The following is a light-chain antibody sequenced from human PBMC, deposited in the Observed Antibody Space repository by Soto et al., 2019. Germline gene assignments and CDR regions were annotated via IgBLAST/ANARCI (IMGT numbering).Light chain of an antibody. J-gene: IGKJ5*01. CDR3: QQYNNWPPIT. Sequence: EIMMTQSPATLSVSPGERATLSCRASQSVSNNLAWYQQKPGQAPRLLIYYASNRATGVPARFSGSGSGTEFTLTISSLQSEDFALYYLQQYNNWPPITFGQGTRLEIK. V-gene: IGKV3-15*01. CDR1: QSVSNN. CDR2: YAS.